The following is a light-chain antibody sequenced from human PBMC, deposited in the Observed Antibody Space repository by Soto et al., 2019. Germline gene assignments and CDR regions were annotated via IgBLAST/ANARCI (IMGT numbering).Light chain of an antibody. V-gene: IGLV1-44*01. Sequence: QSALSQPPSASGTPGQRVTISCSGSRSNIGTNSVNWYQQLPGSAPRLLIFSDTQRSSGVPDRFSGSRSGTSASLAISGPQSSDEAVYYCASWDDTLGAVLFGGGTKLTVL. CDR2: SDT. CDR3: ASWDDTLGAVL. J-gene: IGLJ2*01. CDR1: RSNIGTNS.